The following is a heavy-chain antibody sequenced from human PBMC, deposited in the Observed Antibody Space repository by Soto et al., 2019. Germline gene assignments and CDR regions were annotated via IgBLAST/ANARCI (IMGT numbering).Heavy chain of an antibody. J-gene: IGHJ6*02. CDR3: ARELGISTSSDGMDV. CDR1: GFTFSSYA. CDR2: ISYDGSNK. Sequence: PGGSLRLSCAASGFTFSSYAMHWVRQAPGKGLEWVAVISYDGSNKYYADSVKGRFTISRDNSKNTLYLQMNSLRAEDTAVYYCARELGISTSSDGMDVWGQGTTVTVSS. D-gene: IGHD2-2*01. V-gene: IGHV3-30-3*01.